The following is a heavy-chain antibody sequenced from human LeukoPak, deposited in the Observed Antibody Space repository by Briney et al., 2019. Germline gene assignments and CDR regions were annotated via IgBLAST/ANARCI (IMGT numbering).Heavy chain of an antibody. CDR3: ARGGEAAAGTKNWFDP. J-gene: IGHJ5*02. D-gene: IGHD6-13*01. CDR2: IYTSGST. V-gene: IGHV4-4*07. CDR1: GGSISSYY. Sequence: SETLSLTCTVSGGSISSYYWSWIRQPAGKELEWIGRIYTSGSTNYNPSLTSRVTMSVDTSKNQFSLKLSSVTAADTAVYYCARGGEAAAGTKNWFDPWGQGTLVTVSS.